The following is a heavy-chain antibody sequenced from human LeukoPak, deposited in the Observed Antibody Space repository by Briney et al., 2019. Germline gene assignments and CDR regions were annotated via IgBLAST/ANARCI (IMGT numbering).Heavy chain of an antibody. CDR3: ARDRNYDFWSGCYPPSDYGMDV. CDR1: GYTFTGYY. D-gene: IGHD3-3*01. CDR2: INPNSGGT. V-gene: IGHV1-2*04. Sequence: ASVKVSCKASGYTFTGYYMHWVRQAPGQGLEWMGWINPNSGGTNYAQKFQGWVTMTRDTSISTAYMELSRLRSDDTAVYYCARDRNYDFWSGCYPPSDYGMDVWGQGTTVTVSS. J-gene: IGHJ6*02.